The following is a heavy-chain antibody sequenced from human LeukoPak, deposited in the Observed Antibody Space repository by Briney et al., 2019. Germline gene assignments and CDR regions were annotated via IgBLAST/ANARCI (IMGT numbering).Heavy chain of an antibody. D-gene: IGHD3-22*01. J-gene: IGHJ4*02. CDR2: ISAYNGNT. V-gene: IGHV1-18*01. CDR1: GGTFSNYS. CDR3: ARVWGYYYDSSGYSDFDY. Sequence: ASVKVSCKASGGTFSNYSITWVRQAPGQGLEWMGWISAYNGNTNYARKLQGRVTMTTDTSTSTAYMELRSLRSDDTAVYYCARVWGYYYDSSGYSDFDYWGQGTLVTVSS.